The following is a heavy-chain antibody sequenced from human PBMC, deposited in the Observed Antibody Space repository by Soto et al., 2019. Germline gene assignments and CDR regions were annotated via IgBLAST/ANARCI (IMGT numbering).Heavy chain of an antibody. V-gene: IGHV3-7*01. CDR1: GFTYSDYW. D-gene: IGHD3-9*01. J-gene: IGHJ1*01. CDR2: MNPDGSQT. Sequence: VGSLRLSCVASGFTYSDYWMAWVRQVPGKGLEWVAYMNPDGSQTFYVDSVKGRFTISRDNAKNSLYLRITSLRVDDTALYYCAREPRVLSYWGQGTLVTVSP. CDR3: AREPRVLSY.